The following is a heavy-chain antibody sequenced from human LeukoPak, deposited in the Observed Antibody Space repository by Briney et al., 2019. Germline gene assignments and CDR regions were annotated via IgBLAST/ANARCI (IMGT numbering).Heavy chain of an antibody. V-gene: IGHV3-23*01. CDR2: IGASGSST. J-gene: IGHJ3*02. CDR1: EFLFSSYA. Sequence: QPGGSLRLSCAASEFLFSSYAMNWVRQAPGKGLEWVSGIGASGSSTYYADSVKGRFTISRDNSKTTLYLQMNSLRAEDTAVYYCARGLSSVNDAFDIWGQGTMVTVSS. CDR3: ARGLSSVNDAFDI. D-gene: IGHD3-10*01.